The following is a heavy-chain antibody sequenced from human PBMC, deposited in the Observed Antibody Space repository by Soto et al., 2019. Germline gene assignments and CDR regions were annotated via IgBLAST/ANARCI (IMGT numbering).Heavy chain of an antibody. Sequence: GESLKISCKGSGYSFTSYWISWVRQMPGKGLEWMGRIDPSDSYTNYSPSFQGHVTISADKSISTAYLQWSSLKASDTAMYYCARHMAGSWRYSNWFDHWGQGTLVTVSS. CDR3: ARHMAGSWRYSNWFDH. D-gene: IGHD3-10*01. CDR1: GYSFTSYW. J-gene: IGHJ5*02. V-gene: IGHV5-10-1*01. CDR2: IDPSDSYT.